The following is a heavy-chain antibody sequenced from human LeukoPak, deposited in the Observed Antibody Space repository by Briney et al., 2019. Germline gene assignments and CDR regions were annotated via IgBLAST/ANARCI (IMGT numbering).Heavy chain of an antibody. V-gene: IGHV3-21*01. CDR3: ARGAILTGYRYWYFDL. J-gene: IGHJ2*01. D-gene: IGHD3-9*01. Sequence: GGSLRLSCAASGFTFSSYSMNWVRQAPGKGLEWVSSISSSSSYIYYADSVKGRFTISRDNAKNSLYLQMNSLRAEDTAVYYCARGAILTGYRYWYFDLWGRGTLVTVSS. CDR1: GFTFSSYS. CDR2: ISSSSSYI.